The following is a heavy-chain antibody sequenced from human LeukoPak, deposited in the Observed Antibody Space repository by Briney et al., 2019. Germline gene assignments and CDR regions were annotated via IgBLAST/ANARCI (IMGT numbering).Heavy chain of an antibody. Sequence: GGSLRLSCAASGFTFDDYAMHWVRQAPGKGLEWVSGISWNSGSIGYADSVKGRFTISRDNAKNSLYLQMNSLRAEDTALYYCAKALNVLRFLEWLPKEYYFDYWGQGTLVTVSS. CDR2: ISWNSGSI. CDR3: AKALNVLRFLEWLPKEYYFDY. J-gene: IGHJ4*02. V-gene: IGHV3-9*01. CDR1: GFTFDDYA. D-gene: IGHD3-3*01.